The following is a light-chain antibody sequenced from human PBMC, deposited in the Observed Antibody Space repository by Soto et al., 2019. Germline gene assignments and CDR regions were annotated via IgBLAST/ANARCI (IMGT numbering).Light chain of an antibody. CDR1: SSDIGDYNF. Sequence: QSALTQPSSASGSPGQSVTVSCTGSSSDIGDYNFVSWYQQHPGKAPKLIIYEVKKRPSGVPDRFSASKSGNTASLTVSGLQAGDEADYYCSSYADNNNFVFGSGTKVTVL. CDR3: SSYADNNNFV. V-gene: IGLV2-8*01. J-gene: IGLJ1*01. CDR2: EVK.